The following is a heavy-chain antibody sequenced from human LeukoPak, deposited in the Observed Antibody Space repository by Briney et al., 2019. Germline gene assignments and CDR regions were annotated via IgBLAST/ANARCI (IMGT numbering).Heavy chain of an antibody. CDR2: IYHSGST. Sequence: PSETLSLTCTVSGYSISSGYYWGWIRQPPGKGLEWIGSIYHSGSTNYDPSLKSRVTISIDTSKNQFSLRLSSVTAADTAVYYCARWDRSGYDLDYWGQGTLVTVSS. CDR1: GYSISSGYY. J-gene: IGHJ4*02. V-gene: IGHV4-38-2*02. D-gene: IGHD5-12*01. CDR3: ARWDRSGYDLDY.